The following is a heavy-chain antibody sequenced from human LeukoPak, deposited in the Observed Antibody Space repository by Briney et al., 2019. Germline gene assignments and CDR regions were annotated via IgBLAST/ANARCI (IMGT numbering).Heavy chain of an antibody. CDR3: ARDDPRWGTSGDY. V-gene: IGHV3-21*01. Sequence: GGSLRLSCVASGFTFSAYTMNWVRQAPGKGLEWVSFISSSSTYIYYADSLKGRFTISRDNAKNSLYLQMNSLRAEDAAVYYCARDDPRWGTSGDYWGQGTLVTVSS. J-gene: IGHJ4*02. D-gene: IGHD7-27*01. CDR2: ISSSSTYI. CDR1: GFTFSAYT.